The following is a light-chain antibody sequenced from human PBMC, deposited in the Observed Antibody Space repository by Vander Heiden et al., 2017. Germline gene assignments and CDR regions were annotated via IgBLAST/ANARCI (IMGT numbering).Light chain of an antibody. CDR1: SSDGGGYNY. Sequence: QSALTQPRSVSGSPGQSVTISCTGTSSDGGGYNYVSWYQQHPGKAPKLMIYDGTRRPSGVTDRFSGSKSGSMASLTVSGLQAEDEADYYCCSYAGSLWVFGGGTELTVL. J-gene: IGLJ3*02. CDR2: DGT. V-gene: IGLV2-11*01. CDR3: CSYAGSLWV.